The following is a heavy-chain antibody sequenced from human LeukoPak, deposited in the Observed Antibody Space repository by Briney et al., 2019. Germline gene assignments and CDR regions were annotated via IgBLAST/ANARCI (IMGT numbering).Heavy chain of an antibody. CDR1: GYTFTSYY. V-gene: IGHV1-46*01. CDR3: ARDLVVVGGVYYYYYYMDV. Sequence: GASVKVSCKASGYTFTSYYMHWVRQAPGQGLEWMGIINPSGGSTSYAQKFQGRVTMTRDMSTSTVYMELSSLRSEDTAVYYCARDLVVVGGVYYYYYYMDVWGKGTTVTVSS. D-gene: IGHD2-21*01. J-gene: IGHJ6*03. CDR2: INPSGGST.